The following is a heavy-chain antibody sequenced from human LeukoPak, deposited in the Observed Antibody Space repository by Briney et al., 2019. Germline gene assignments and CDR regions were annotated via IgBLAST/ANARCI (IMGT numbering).Heavy chain of an antibody. Sequence: GGSLRLSCAASGFTFSSYSMNWVRQAPGKGLEWVSTIYTGGNTYYAASVKGRFTISRDNSKSTLCLQMNSLRAEDTAVYYCAKQLGYCSDGSCYFPYWGQGTLVTVSS. CDR3: AKQLGYCSDGSCYFPY. CDR1: GFTFSSYS. D-gene: IGHD2-15*01. V-gene: IGHV3-23*05. CDR2: IYTGGNT. J-gene: IGHJ4*02.